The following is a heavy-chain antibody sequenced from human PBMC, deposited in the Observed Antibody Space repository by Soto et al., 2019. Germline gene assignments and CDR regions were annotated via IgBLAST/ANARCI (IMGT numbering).Heavy chain of an antibody. CDR1: GYTFTSYD. J-gene: IGHJ4*02. CDR2: MNPNSGNT. D-gene: IGHD3-22*01. Sequence: ASVKVSCKTSGYTFTSYDINWVRQATGQGLEWMGWMNPNSGNTGYAQKFQGRVTMTRNTSISTAYMELSSLRSEDTAVYYCARVGYYYDSSGYYLSFDYWGQGTLVTVSS. CDR3: ARVGYYYDSSGYYLSFDY. V-gene: IGHV1-8*01.